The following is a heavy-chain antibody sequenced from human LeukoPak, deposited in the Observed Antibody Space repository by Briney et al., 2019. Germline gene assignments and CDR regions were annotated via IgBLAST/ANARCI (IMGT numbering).Heavy chain of an antibody. J-gene: IGHJ5*02. Sequence: KSSETLSLTCSVSGGSISGSSYYWGWIRQPPGKGLEWIGSINYSGSTYYNPSLKSRVTISVDTSRNQFSLKLRAVTAADTAVYYWARHAHFYGLGFDPWGQGTLVTVSS. V-gene: IGHV4-39*01. CDR1: GGSISGSSYY. D-gene: IGHD3-10*01. CDR3: ARHAHFYGLGFDP. CDR2: INYSGST.